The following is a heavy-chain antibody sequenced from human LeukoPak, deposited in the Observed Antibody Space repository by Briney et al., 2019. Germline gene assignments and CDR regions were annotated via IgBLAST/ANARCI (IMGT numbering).Heavy chain of an antibody. Sequence: SETLSLTCTVSGGSISNHYWSWIRQPPGKGLEWIGYIYYNGRTNYNPSLKSRVTISVDTSKNQFSLKLSSVTAADTAVYYCARVPYYYDSSGYYWYFDLWGRGTLVTVSS. CDR3: ARVPYYYDSSGYYWYFDL. V-gene: IGHV4-59*11. D-gene: IGHD3-22*01. J-gene: IGHJ2*01. CDR1: GGSISNHY. CDR2: IYYNGRT.